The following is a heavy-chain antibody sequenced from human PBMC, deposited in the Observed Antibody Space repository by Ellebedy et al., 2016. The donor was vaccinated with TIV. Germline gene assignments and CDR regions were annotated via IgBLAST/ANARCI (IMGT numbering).Heavy chain of an antibody. CDR1: GFTFSTYW. CDR2: IKGDGSKK. CDR3: ARDHVMGSY. J-gene: IGHJ4*02. V-gene: IGHV3-7*01. D-gene: IGHD3-10*01. Sequence: GESLKISCAASGFTFSTYWMFWVRQAPGKGLEWVANIKGDGSKKNHVDSVRGRFTISRDNAKNSLYLQMNSLRVEDTAVYYCARDHVMGSYWGQGTLSASPQ.